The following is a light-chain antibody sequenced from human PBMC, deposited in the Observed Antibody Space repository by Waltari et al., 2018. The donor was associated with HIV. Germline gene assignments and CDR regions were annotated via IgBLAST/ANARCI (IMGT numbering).Light chain of an antibody. J-gene: IGKJ4*01. CDR1: QSVHSY. CDR3: QERSNWPALT. Sequence: EIVLTQSPATLSLYPGERASLSCRASQSVHSYLAWYQQTPGQAPRPLLYQASTRATGIPARFSGSGSGTDCTLTISSLEPEDFAVYYCQERSNWPALTFGGGTKVEIK. V-gene: IGKV3-11*01. CDR2: QAS.